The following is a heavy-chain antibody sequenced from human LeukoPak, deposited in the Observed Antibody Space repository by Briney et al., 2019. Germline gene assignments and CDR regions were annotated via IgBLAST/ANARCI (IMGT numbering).Heavy chain of an antibody. D-gene: IGHD6-13*01. Sequence: SETLSLTCTVSGGSISSSSYYWGWIRQPPGKGLEWIGEINHSGSTNYNPSLKSRVTISVDTSKNQFSLKLSSVTAADTAVYYCARRRGSSWYFTSWFDPWGQGPLVTVSS. J-gene: IGHJ5*02. V-gene: IGHV4-39*07. CDR2: INHSGST. CDR3: ARRRGSSWYFTSWFDP. CDR1: GGSISSSSYY.